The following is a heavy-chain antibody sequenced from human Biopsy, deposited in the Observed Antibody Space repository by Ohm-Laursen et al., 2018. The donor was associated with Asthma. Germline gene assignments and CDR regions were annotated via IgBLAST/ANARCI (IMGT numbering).Heavy chain of an antibody. V-gene: IGHV1-18*01. J-gene: IGHJ5*02. D-gene: IGHD2-15*01. CDR3: VRDKVVVVPGSKGPTDWFDP. CDR1: GYTFINYA. Sequence: ASVKVSCKASGYTFINYAIHWVRQAPGQRLEWMGWISGYNGDTKFAQNVKGRLSLTTDTSTSTAYMELRSLTSDDTAVYYCVRDKVVVVPGSKGPTDWFDPWGQGTLVTVSS. CDR2: ISGYNGDT.